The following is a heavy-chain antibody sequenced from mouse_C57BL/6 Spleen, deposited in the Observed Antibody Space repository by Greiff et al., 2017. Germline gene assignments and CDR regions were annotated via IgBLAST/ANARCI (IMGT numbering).Heavy chain of an antibody. V-gene: IGHV2-5*01. Sequence: QVQLQQSGPGLVQPSQCLSITCTVSGFSLTSYGVHWVRQSPGKGLEWLGVIWRGGGTDYNAAFMSRLSITKDNSKSHVFFKMNSLQADDTAIYYGAKNFGGTEWYFDVWGTGTTVTVSS. CDR1: GFSLTSYG. CDR2: IWRGGGT. J-gene: IGHJ1*03. D-gene: IGHD4-1*01. CDR3: AKNFGGTEWYFDV.